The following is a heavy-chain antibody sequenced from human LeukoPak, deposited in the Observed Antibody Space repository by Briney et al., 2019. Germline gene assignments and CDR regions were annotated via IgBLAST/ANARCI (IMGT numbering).Heavy chain of an antibody. Sequence: ASVKVSCKASGYTFTSYYMHWVRQAPGQGLEWMGIINPSGGSTSYAQKFQGRVTMTRDTSTSTVYMKLSSLRSEDTAVYYCARDVAPVYPTGWFDPWGQGTLVTVSS. CDR2: INPSGGST. D-gene: IGHD2-8*01. CDR3: ARDVAPVYPTGWFDP. V-gene: IGHV1-46*01. J-gene: IGHJ5*02. CDR1: GYTFTSYY.